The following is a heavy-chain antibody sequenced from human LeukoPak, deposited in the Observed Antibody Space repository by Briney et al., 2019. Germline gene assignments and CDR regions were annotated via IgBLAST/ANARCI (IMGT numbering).Heavy chain of an antibody. V-gene: IGHV3-23*01. CDR3: AKDPTSIVGATGDDY. CDR1: GFTFSSYA. Sequence: GGSLRLSCAASGFTFSSYAMSWVRQAPGKGLEWVSAISGSGGSTYYADSVKGRFTISRDNSKNTLYLQMNSLRAEDTAVYYCAKDPTSIVGATGDDYWGQGTLVTVSS. J-gene: IGHJ4*02. D-gene: IGHD1-26*01. CDR2: ISGSGGST.